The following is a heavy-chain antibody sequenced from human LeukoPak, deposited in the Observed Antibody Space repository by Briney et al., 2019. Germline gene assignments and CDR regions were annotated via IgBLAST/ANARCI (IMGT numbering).Heavy chain of an antibody. V-gene: IGHV4-59*08. J-gene: IGHJ4*02. D-gene: IGHD6-13*01. CDR3: ARLNVLDSSVLHHFDH. Sequence: SETLSLTCTVSGGSISHYYWSWIRQPPGKGLEWIAYINYSGNTGYNPSLKSRVTISVDTSKNHFSLKLDPVTAADTAVYYCARLNVLDSSVLHHFDHWGQGTLSPSPQ. CDR1: GGSISHYY. CDR2: INYSGNT.